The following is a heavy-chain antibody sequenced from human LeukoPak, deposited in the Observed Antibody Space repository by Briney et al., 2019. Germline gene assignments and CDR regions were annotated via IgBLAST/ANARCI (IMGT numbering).Heavy chain of an antibody. J-gene: IGHJ5*02. CDR3: ARLKAAAGTRWFDP. CDR2: IYYSGTT. V-gene: IGHV4-39*07. CDR1: GGSISSSPYY. D-gene: IGHD6-13*01. Sequence: SETLSLTCIVSGGSISSSPYYWGWIRQPPGKGLEWIGSIYYSGTTHYNPSLESRVTISVDTSKNQFSLKLSSVTAADTAVYYCARLKAAAGTRWFDPWGQGTLVTVSS.